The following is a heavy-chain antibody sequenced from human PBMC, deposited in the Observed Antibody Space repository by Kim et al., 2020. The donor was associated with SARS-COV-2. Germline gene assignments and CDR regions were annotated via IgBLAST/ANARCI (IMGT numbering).Heavy chain of an antibody. CDR2: IIPIFGTA. CDR3: ARDPYDFWSGDYYYYGMDV. D-gene: IGHD3-3*01. Sequence: SVKVSCKASGGTFSSYAISWVRQAPGQGLEWMGGIIPIFGTANYAQKFQGRVTITADESTSTAYMELSSLRSEDTAVYYCARDPYDFWSGDYYYYGMDVWAQGTTVTVSS. V-gene: IGHV1-69*13. CDR1: GGTFSSYA. J-gene: IGHJ6*02.